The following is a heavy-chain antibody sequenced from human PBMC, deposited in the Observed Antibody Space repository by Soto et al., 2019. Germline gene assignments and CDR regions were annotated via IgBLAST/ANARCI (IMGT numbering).Heavy chain of an antibody. CDR2: MSHSGGT. Sequence: QVQLQQWGAGLLKPSETLSLTCAVYGGSVNSGNYYWSWIRQPPGKGLEWIGEMSHSGGTHFNPSLKSRVTIPVDKSKTQFSLTMSSVTAADTALYYCARVEMGTATTVVDAFDIWGPGTLVTVSS. V-gene: IGHV4-34*01. CDR1: GGSVNSGNYY. D-gene: IGHD1-1*01. CDR3: ARVEMGTATTVVDAFDI. J-gene: IGHJ3*02.